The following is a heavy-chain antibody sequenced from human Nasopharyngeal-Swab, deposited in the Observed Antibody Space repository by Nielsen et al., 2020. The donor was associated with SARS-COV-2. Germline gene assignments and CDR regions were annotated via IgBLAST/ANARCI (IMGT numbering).Heavy chain of an antibody. J-gene: IGHJ3*02. D-gene: IGHD3/OR15-3a*01. V-gene: IGHV3-23*01. CDR3: AKDLGGTIFGLVIIPNDAFDI. CDR1: GFTFSSYA. Sequence: GESLKISCAASGFTFSSYAMTWVRQAPGKGLEWVSTISGSGGSTYYADSVKGRFTISRDNSKNTLYLQMNSLRAEDTAVYYCAKDLGGTIFGLVIIPNDAFDIWGQGTMVTVSS. CDR2: ISGSGGST.